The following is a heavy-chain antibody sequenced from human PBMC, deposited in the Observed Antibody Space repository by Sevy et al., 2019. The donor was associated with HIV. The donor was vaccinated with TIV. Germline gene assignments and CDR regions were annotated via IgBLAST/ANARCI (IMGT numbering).Heavy chain of an antibody. Sequence: GGSLRLSCAASGFTFSSYAMHWVRQAPGKGLEWVAVISYDGSNKYYADSVKGRFTISRDKSKNTLYLQMNSLRAEDKAAYYYARARGYDSSGPTDAFDIWGQGTMVTVSS. CDR1: GFTFSSYA. D-gene: IGHD3-22*01. V-gene: IGHV3-30-3*01. CDR3: ARARGYDSSGPTDAFDI. CDR2: ISYDGSNK. J-gene: IGHJ3*02.